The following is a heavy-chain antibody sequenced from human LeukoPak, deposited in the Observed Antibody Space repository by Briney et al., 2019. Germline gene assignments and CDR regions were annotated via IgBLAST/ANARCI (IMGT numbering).Heavy chain of an antibody. CDR2: IYYSGST. J-gene: IGHJ4*02. Sequence: PSETLSLTCTVSGGSISSGDYYWSWIRQPPGKGLEWIGYIYYSGSTNYNPSLKSRVTVSVDTSKNQFSLKLSSVTAADTAVYYCARDLMVRGVMDYWGQGTLVTVSS. CDR3: ARDLMVRGVMDY. D-gene: IGHD3-10*01. V-gene: IGHV4-61*08. CDR1: GGSISSGDYY.